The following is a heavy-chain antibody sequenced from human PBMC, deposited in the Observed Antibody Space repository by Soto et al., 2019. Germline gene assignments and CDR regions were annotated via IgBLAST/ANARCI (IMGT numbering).Heavy chain of an antibody. D-gene: IGHD3-10*01. J-gene: IGHJ6*02. CDR2: IYHSGST. Sequence: QVQLQESGPGLVKPSGTLSLTCAVSGGSISSSNWWSWVRQPPGKGLEWIGEIYHSGSTTYNPSLKTGAPVPVDESTNQFSLQLSSVTAAATAVYYCARVTGHYYYGMDVWGQGTTVTVSS. V-gene: IGHV4-4*02. CDR1: GGSISSSNW. CDR3: ARVTGHYYYGMDV.